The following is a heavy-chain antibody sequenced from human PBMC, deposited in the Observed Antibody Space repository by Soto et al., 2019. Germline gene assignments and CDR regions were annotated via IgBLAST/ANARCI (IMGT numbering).Heavy chain of an antibody. D-gene: IGHD1-1*01. Sequence: QVQLVESGGGVVQPGRSLRLSCAASGFTFSSYGMHWVRQAPGKGLELVAVISYDGSNKYYADSVKGRFTISRDNSKNTLYLQMNSLRAEDTAVYYCAKDLPLEPSYYGMDVWGQGTTVTVSS. J-gene: IGHJ6*02. CDR1: GFTFSSYG. V-gene: IGHV3-30*18. CDR2: ISYDGSNK. CDR3: AKDLPLEPSYYGMDV.